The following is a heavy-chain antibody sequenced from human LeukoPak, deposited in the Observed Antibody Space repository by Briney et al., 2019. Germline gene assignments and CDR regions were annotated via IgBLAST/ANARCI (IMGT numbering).Heavy chain of an antibody. CDR3: AKAATPGGSSGLYYYYGMDV. V-gene: IGHV3-9*01. D-gene: IGHD6-19*01. Sequence: GGSLRLSCAASGFTFDDYAMHWVRQAPGKGLEWVSGISWNSGSIGYADSVKGRFTISRDNAKNSLYLQMNSLRAEDTALYYCAKAATPGGSSGLYYYYGMDVWGQGTTVTVSS. J-gene: IGHJ6*02. CDR1: GFTFDDYA. CDR2: ISWNSGSI.